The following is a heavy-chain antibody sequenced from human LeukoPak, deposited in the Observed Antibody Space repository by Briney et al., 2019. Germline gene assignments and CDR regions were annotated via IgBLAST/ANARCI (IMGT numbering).Heavy chain of an antibody. D-gene: IGHD6-13*01. CDR2: ISSSGTK. CDR1: GFAVNSYN. V-gene: IGHV3-48*02. J-gene: IGHJ5*02. Sequence: GGSLRLSCSASGFAVNSYNMNWVRQAPGKGLEWVSCISSSGTKYYADSVKGRFTTSRDNGKSSLFLEMNSLRDEDTAVYYCARGPSSSSWSRFDPWGQGTLVTVSS. CDR3: ARGPSSSSWSRFDP.